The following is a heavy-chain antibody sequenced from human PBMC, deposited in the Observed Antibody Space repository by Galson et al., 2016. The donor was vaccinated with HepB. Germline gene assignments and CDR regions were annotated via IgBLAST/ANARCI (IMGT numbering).Heavy chain of an antibody. CDR3: VTSGDRPAATTVY. Sequence: SLRLSCAASGFPFSKYAMSWVRQAPGKGLELVAVISGNGGRTEYADSVEGRFTISRDNFESMLYLEMNSLRAEDTAVYYCVTSGDRPAATTVYWGQGTLVTVSS. CDR1: GFPFSKYA. J-gene: IGHJ4*02. V-gene: IGHV3-23*01. D-gene: IGHD2-2*01. CDR2: ISGNGGRT.